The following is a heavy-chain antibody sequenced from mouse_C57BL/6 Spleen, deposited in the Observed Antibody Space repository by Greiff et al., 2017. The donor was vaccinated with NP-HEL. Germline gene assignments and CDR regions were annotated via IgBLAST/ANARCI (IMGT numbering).Heavy chain of an antibody. CDR2: INPNNGGT. D-gene: IGHD1-1*01. Sequence: EVQLQQSGPELVKPGASVKIPCKASGYTFTDYNMDWVNQSHGKSLEWIGDINPNNGGTNYNQKFKGKATLTVDKSSSTAYMELRSLTSEDTAVYYCGRDGSLHSFGYWGQGATLSVSS. CDR3: GRDGSLHSFGY. V-gene: IGHV1-18*01. J-gene: IGHJ2*01. CDR1: GYTFTDYN.